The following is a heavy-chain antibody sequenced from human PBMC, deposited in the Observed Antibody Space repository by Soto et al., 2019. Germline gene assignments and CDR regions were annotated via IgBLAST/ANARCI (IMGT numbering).Heavy chain of an antibody. J-gene: IGHJ4*02. CDR3: ARDRYGVSGLYYFDY. D-gene: IGHD2-8*01. V-gene: IGHV4-31*03. CDR1: GGSISSGGYY. CDR2: IYYSGST. Sequence: SETLSLTCTVSGGSISSGGYYWSWIRQHPGKGLEWIGYIYYSGSTYYNPSLKSRVTISVDTSKNQFSLKLSSVTAADTAVYYCARDRYGVSGLYYFDYWGQGTLVTVSS.